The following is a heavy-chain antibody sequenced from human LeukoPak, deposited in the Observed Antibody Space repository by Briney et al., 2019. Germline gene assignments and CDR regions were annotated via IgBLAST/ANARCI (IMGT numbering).Heavy chain of an antibody. CDR3: ARDPIDSSGYFYYYYVMDV. V-gene: IGHV4-4*07. CDR1: GGSMSPYH. D-gene: IGHD3-22*01. CDR2: IYTSGIT. Sequence: SETLSLTCTVSGGSMSPYHWGWIRQPAGKGLEWIGRIYTSGITNYNPSLKSRVTMSVDTSKNQFSLNLSSVTAADTAVYYCARDPIDSSGYFYYYYVMDVWGQGTTVTVSS. J-gene: IGHJ6*02.